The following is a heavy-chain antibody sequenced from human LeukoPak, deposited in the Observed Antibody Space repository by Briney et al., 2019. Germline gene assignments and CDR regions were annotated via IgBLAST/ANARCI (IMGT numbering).Heavy chain of an antibody. Sequence: GGTLRLSCAASGFTFSRYGMSWVRQAPGKGLEWVSAISGSGGSAYYADSVKGRFTISRDNSKNTLYLQMNSLRAEDTAVYYCAKGGMTAVVTRNYFDYWGQGTLVTVSS. V-gene: IGHV3-23*01. CDR2: ISGSGGSA. D-gene: IGHD4-23*01. CDR1: GFTFSRYG. CDR3: AKGGMTAVVTRNYFDY. J-gene: IGHJ4*02.